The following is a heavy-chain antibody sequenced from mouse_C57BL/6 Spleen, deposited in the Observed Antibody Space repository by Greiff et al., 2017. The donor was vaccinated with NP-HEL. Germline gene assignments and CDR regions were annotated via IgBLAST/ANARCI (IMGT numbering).Heavy chain of an antibody. V-gene: IGHV1-7*01. CDR3: ARMVYGSSYGGYFDV. D-gene: IGHD1-1*01. Sequence: VQLQQSGAELAKPGASVKLSCKASGYTFTSYWMHWVKQRPGQGLEWIGYINPSSGSTKYNQKFKDKATLTADKSSSTAYMQLSRLTYEDSAVDYCARMVYGSSYGGYFDVWGTGTTVTVSS. J-gene: IGHJ1*03. CDR1: GYTFTSYW. CDR2: INPSSGST.